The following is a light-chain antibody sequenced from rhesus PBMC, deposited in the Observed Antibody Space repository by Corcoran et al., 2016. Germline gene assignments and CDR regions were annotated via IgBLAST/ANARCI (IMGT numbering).Light chain of an antibody. V-gene: IGKV1-44*03. J-gene: IGKJ1*01. CDR3: QQHNSHPP. Sequence: DIQMTQSPSSLSASVGDRVTITCRASQTISSYLAWYQQKPGKVPKLLIYAASTLQRGVPSWFSGSGSGTDFTLTISSLQPEDFATYYCQQHNSHPPFGQGTKVEIK. CDR2: AAS. CDR1: QTISSY.